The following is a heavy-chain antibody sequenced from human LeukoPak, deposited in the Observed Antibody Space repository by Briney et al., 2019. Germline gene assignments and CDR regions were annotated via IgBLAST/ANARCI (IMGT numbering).Heavy chain of an antibody. J-gene: IGHJ6*02. CDR1: GFTFSSYA. CDR2: ISGSGGST. D-gene: IGHD1-14*01. CDR3: AKESVRIPLYGMDV. V-gene: IGHV3-23*01. Sequence: GASLRLSCAASGFTFSSYAMSWVRQAPGKGLEWVSAISGSGGSTYYADSVKGRFTISRDNSKNTLYLQMNSLRAEDTAVYYCAKESVRIPLYGMDVWGQGTTVTVSS.